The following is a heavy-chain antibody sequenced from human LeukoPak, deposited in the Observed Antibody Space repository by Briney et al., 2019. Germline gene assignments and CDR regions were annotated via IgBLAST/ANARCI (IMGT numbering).Heavy chain of an antibody. V-gene: IGHV3-30*02. J-gene: IGHJ4*02. D-gene: IGHD4-17*01. CDR2: IRYDGSNK. CDR3: AKDLGYGDYGRLDY. Sequence: SGGSLRLSCAASGFTFSSYGMHWVRQAPGKGLEWVAFIRYDGSNKYYADSVKGRFTISRDNSKNTLYLQMNSLRAEDTAVYYCAKDLGYGDYGRLDYWGQGTLVTVSS. CDR1: GFTFSSYG.